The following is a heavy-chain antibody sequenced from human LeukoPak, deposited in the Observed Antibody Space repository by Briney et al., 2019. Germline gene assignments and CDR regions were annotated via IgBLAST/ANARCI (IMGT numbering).Heavy chain of an antibody. Sequence: QAGGSLRLSCAASGFTFSKYAMTWVRQAPGKGLEWVSAISGSGGSTYYADSVKGRFTISRDNSKNTLFLQMNSLRVEDTAVYYCATAGNYDSSGYYPRGFDYWGPGALVTVSS. CDR1: GFTFSKYA. V-gene: IGHV3-23*01. CDR3: ATAGNYDSSGYYPRGFDY. J-gene: IGHJ4*02. D-gene: IGHD3-22*01. CDR2: ISGSGGST.